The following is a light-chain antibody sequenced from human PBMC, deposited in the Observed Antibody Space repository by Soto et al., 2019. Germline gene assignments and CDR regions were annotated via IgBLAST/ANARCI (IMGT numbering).Light chain of an antibody. V-gene: IGKV3-20*01. Sequence: EIVLTQSPGTLSLSPGERATLSCRASQSVRSSYLAWYQKKPGQAPRLLIYGATSRATGIPDRFSGSGSGTDFTLTISRLEPEDFAVYYCQQYGRPPPYTFGQGTKLEIK. CDR1: QSVRSSY. CDR2: GAT. CDR3: QQYGRPPPYT. J-gene: IGKJ2*01.